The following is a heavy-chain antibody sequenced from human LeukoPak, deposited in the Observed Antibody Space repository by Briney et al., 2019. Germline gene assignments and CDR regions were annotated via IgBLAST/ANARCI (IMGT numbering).Heavy chain of an antibody. D-gene: IGHD6-13*01. CDR2: INTDGTGT. J-gene: IGHJ4*02. CDR1: GFTVSNFW. Sequence: GGSLRLSCAASGFTVSNFWMHWVRQAPGKGLVWVSHINTDGTGTTYGDSAKSRFSVSRDNAKNTLFLQMNSLRVEDTAVYYCARGTAETAGIDYWGQGTPVTVSA. V-gene: IGHV3-74*01. CDR3: ARGTAETAGIDY.